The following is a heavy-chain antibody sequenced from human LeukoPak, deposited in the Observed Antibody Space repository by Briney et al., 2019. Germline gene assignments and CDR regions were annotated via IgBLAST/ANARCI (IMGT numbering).Heavy chain of an antibody. Sequence: PSQTLSLTCTVSGGSISSGDYYWSWIRQPPGKGLEWIGYIYYSGSTYYNPSLKSRVTISVDTSKNQFSLKLSSVTAADTAVYYCARVDTAMGLQDAFDIWGQGTMVTVSS. CDR1: GGSISSGDYY. V-gene: IGHV4-30-4*01. CDR3: ARVDTAMGLQDAFDI. CDR2: IYYSGST. J-gene: IGHJ3*02. D-gene: IGHD5-18*01.